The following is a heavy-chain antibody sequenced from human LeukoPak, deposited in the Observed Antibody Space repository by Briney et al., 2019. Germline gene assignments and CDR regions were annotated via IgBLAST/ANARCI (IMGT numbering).Heavy chain of an antibody. V-gene: IGHV3-23*01. CDR2: FSAAGT. D-gene: IGHD6-19*01. J-gene: IGHJ4*02. CDR3: AKDRVRDNGWDIDY. CDR1: GFTFRNYA. Sequence: PGGSLRLPCVGSGFTFRNYAMNWVRQAPGKGLEWVSGFSAAGTYYADSVKGRFTTSRDDSKNTIYLQMNSLTAEDTGVYYCAKDRVRDNGWDIDYWGQGTLVTVSS.